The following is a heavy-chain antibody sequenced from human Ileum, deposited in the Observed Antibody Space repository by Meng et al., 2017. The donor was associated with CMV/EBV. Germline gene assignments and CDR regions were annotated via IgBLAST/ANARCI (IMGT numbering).Heavy chain of an antibody. D-gene: IGHD3-16*01. CDR3: ARVGGIWYFDY. Sequence: GGSLRLSCAASGFTFSSYWMHWVRQAPGKGLEWVANLKQDGSETYWLDSVKGRFTVSRDNAKNSLYLQMYSLRAEDMAVYYCARVGGIWYFDYWGQGALVTVSS. J-gene: IGHJ4*02. V-gene: IGHV3-7*01. CDR1: GFTFSSYW. CDR2: LKQDGSET.